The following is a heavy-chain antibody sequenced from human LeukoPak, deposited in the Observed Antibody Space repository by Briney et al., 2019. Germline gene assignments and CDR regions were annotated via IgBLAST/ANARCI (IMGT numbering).Heavy chain of an antibody. CDR2: IIPIFGTA. CDR3: ARGRDGYNFRFDY. J-gene: IGHJ4*02. V-gene: IGHV1-69*05. Sequence: SVKVSCKASGGTFSSYAISWVRQAPGQGLEWMGGIIPIFGTANYAQKFQGRVTITTDETTSTAYMELSSLRSEDTAVYYCARGRDGYNFRFDYWGQGTLVTVSS. CDR1: GGTFSSYA. D-gene: IGHD5-24*01.